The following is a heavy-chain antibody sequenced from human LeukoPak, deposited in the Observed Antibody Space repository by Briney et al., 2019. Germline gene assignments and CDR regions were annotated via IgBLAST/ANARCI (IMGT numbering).Heavy chain of an antibody. J-gene: IGHJ4*02. CDR1: GGAITGYY. CDR2: IYYSGST. D-gene: IGHD4-17*01. CDR3: ARGRPPHDYGTLFDY. V-gene: IGHV4-59*01. Sequence: SETLSLTCTVSGGAITGYYWSWIRQPPGKGLEWIGYIYYSGSTNYNPSLKSRVTMSVDTSKKHFSLKLSSVTAADTAVYYCARGRPPHDYGTLFDYWGQGTLVTVSS.